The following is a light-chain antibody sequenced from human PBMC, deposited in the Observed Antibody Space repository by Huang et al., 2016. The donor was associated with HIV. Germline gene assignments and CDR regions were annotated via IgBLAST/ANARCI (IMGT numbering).Light chain of an antibody. CDR1: QEITNY. CDR2: DAS. CDR3: QQYDNLHT. J-gene: IGKJ2*01. Sequence: DIQMTQSPSSLSASVGDRVTITFQAMQEITNYLKWYQKKPGKAPKRLIYDASNLETGFPSRFSGSRSGTHFTFTINNLQPEDIATYYCQQYDNLHTFGQGTKLEIK. V-gene: IGKV1-33*01.